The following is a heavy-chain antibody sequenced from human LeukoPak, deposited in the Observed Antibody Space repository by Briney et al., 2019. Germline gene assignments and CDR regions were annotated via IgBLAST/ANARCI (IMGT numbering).Heavy chain of an antibody. V-gene: IGHV4-4*02. CDR1: GGSISNNW. CDR2: ISQSART. Sequence: SETLSLTCTVTGGSISNNWWTWVRQPPGKGLEWIGEISQSARTNYNPSLKSRVTMSIDKSRNQFSLRMSSVTAADTAVYYCAGVRLGSSGFSEYFEHWGQGTLVTVSS. J-gene: IGHJ1*01. D-gene: IGHD3-22*01. CDR3: AGVRLGSSGFSEYFEH.